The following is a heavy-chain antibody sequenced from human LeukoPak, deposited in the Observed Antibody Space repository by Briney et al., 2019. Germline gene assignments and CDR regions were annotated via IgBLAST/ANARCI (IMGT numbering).Heavy chain of an antibody. D-gene: IGHD2-15*01. CDR2: IWHEGRIA. CDR1: GFGFRGYG. CDR3: ARDGVVASTGRKEYFQH. J-gene: IGHJ1*01. V-gene: IGHV3-33*01. Sequence: PGGPLRLSCAAPGFGFRGYGMHWVRQAPGKGLEWVAVIWHEGRIAYSADSVKGRFTFSRDNSKNTLYLQMDSVSAEDTAVYYCARDGVVASTGRKEYFQHWGRGTLVTVSS.